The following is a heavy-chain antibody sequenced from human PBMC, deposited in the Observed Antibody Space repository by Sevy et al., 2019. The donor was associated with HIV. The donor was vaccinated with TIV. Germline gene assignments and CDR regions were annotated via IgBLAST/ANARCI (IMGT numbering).Heavy chain of an antibody. V-gene: IGHV4-4*07. CDR3: ARVSYCSSTSCPTGHDYYGMDV. CDR1: GGSISSYY. J-gene: IGHJ6*02. CDR2: IYTSGST. D-gene: IGHD2-2*01. Sequence: SETLSLTCTVSGGSISSYYWSWIRQPAGKGLEWIGRIYTSGSTNYNPSLKIRVTMTVETSKNQFSLKLSSVTAADTAMYYCARVSYCSSTSCPTGHDYYGMDVWGQGTTVTVSS.